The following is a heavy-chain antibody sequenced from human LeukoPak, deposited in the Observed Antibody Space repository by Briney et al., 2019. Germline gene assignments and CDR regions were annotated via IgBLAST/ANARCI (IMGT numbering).Heavy chain of an antibody. V-gene: IGHV3-23*01. Sequence: GGSLRLSCAASGFPFSSHGMSWVRQAPGKGLEWVSGIIGGGGSTYYADSVKGRFTISGDNSRNTLFLQMNSLRAEDTAVYYCAKTYSWYYFDSWGQGTLVTVSS. CDR1: GFPFSSHG. D-gene: IGHD6-13*01. CDR3: AKTYSWYYFDS. CDR2: IIGGGGST. J-gene: IGHJ4*02.